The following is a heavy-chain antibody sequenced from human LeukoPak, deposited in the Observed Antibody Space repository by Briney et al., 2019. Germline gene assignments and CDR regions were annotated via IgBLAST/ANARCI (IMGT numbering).Heavy chain of an antibody. Sequence: ASVKVSCKASGGTFSSYAISWVRQAPGQGLEWMGGIIPIFGTAIYAQKFQGRVTMTEDTSTDTAYMELSSLRSEDTAVYYCAIDIYSGSPGSRQHWGQGTLVTVSS. V-gene: IGHV1-69*06. D-gene: IGHD1-26*01. CDR2: IIPIFGTA. J-gene: IGHJ1*01. CDR1: GGTFSSYA. CDR3: AIDIYSGSPGSRQH.